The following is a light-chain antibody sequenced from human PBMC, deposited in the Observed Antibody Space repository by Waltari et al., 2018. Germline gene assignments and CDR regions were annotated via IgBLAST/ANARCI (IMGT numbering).Light chain of an antibody. CDR3: QQINTYPIT. CDR2: LAS. CDR1: QDIRSH. V-gene: IGKV1-9*01. J-gene: IGKJ3*01. Sequence: DIQLTQSPSSLSASVGDRVIITCRASQDIRSHLAWYRQQPGKAPQLLVHLASTLQSGVPSRVSGSGSGTELTLTISNLQPEDFATYYCQQINTYPITFGPGTKVDV.